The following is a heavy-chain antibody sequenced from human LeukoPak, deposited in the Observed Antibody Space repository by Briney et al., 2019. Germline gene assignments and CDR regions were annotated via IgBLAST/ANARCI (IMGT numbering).Heavy chain of an antibody. Sequence: PGGSLRLSCAASGFTFSSYSMNWVRQAPGKGLEWVSSISSSSSYIYYADSVKGRFTISRDNAKNSLYLQMNSLRAEDTAVYYCAMHSGSYYVFAFDIWGQGTMVTVSS. V-gene: IGHV3-21*01. CDR2: ISSSSSYI. J-gene: IGHJ3*02. CDR1: GFTFSSYS. D-gene: IGHD1-26*01. CDR3: AMHSGSYYVFAFDI.